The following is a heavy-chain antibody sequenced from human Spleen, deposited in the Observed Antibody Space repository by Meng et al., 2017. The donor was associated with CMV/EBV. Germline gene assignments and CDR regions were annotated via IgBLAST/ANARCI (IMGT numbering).Heavy chain of an antibody. J-gene: IGHJ4*02. Sequence: VSGGSISSGGYYWSWIRQHPGKGLEWIGYIYYRGSTYYNPSLKSRVTISVDTSKNQYSLKLSSVTAADTAVYYCARLLSGSWYYFDYWGQGTLVTVSS. V-gene: IGHV4-31*02. CDR3: ARLLSGSWYYFDY. CDR2: IYYRGST. D-gene: IGHD6-13*01. CDR1: GGSISSGGYY.